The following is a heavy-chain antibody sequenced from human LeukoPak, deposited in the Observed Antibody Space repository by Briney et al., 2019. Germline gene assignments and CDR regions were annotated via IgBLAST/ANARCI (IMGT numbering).Heavy chain of an antibody. CDR1: GGTFSSYA. Sequence: GASVKVSCKASGGTFSSYAISWVRQAPGQGLEWMGGIIPIFGTANYAQKFQGRVTITADESTSTAYMELSSLRPEDTAVYYCAGTVTTGCDYWGQGTLVTVSS. CDR2: IIPIFGTA. CDR3: AGTVTTGCDY. V-gene: IGHV1-69*13. D-gene: IGHD4-17*01. J-gene: IGHJ4*02.